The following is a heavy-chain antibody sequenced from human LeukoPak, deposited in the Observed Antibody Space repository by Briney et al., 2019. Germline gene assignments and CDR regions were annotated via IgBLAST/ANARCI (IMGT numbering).Heavy chain of an antibody. CDR2: IKQDGSEK. J-gene: IGHJ3*01. D-gene: IGHD5-24*01. CDR3: AMKAVPRPRLHDAFDF. V-gene: IGHV3-7*03. Sequence: GGSLRLSCAASGFTFTSYWMSWVRQAPGKGLEWVANIKQDGSEKYYVDSVKGRFTISRDNAKNSVYLQMNSLKADDTAVYYCAMKAVPRPRLHDAFDFWGQGTVVSVSS. CDR1: GFTFTSYW.